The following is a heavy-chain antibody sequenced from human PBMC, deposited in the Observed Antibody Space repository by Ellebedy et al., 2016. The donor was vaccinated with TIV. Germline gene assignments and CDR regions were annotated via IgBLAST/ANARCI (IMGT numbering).Heavy chain of an antibody. CDR2: FDPEDGET. J-gene: IGHJ3*02. Sequence: AASVKVSCKVSGYTLTELSIRWVRQAPGKGLEWMGGFDPEDGETIYAQKFQGRVTMTEDTSTDTAYMELSSLRSEDTAVYYCATAYGDYVHDAFDIWGQGTMVTVSS. CDR3: ATAYGDYVHDAFDI. V-gene: IGHV1-24*01. CDR1: GYTLTELS. D-gene: IGHD4-17*01.